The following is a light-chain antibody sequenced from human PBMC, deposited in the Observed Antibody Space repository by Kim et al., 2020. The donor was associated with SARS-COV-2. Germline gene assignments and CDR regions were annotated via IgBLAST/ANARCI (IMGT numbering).Light chain of an antibody. CDR3: HQRSDWPLT. V-gene: IGKV3D-11*01. Sequence: EIVLTQSPATLSLSPGERATLACRASQAISTYLAWYQQRPGQAPRLLIYDAINRATGIPARFSGSGSGTDFTLAISSLEPEDFAVYYCHQRSDWPLTFGGGTKVDIK. J-gene: IGKJ4*01. CDR1: QAISTY. CDR2: DAI.